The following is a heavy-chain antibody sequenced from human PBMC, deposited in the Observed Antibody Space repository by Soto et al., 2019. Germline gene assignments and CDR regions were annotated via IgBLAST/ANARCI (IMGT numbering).Heavy chain of an antibody. D-gene: IGHD7-27*01. Sequence: GGSLRLSCAASGFTFSSYGMHWVRQAPGKGLEWVAVISYDGSNKYYADSVKGRFTISRDNSKNTLYLQMNSLRAEDTAVYYSAKSTLVLGRYYYYGMDVWGQGTTVTVSS. J-gene: IGHJ6*02. V-gene: IGHV3-30*18. CDR1: GFTFSSYG. CDR3: AKSTLVLGRYYYYGMDV. CDR2: ISYDGSNK.